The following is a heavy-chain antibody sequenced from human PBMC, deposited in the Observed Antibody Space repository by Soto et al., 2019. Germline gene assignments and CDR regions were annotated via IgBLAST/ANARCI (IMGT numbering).Heavy chain of an antibody. Sequence: QVQLVQSGAEVKKPGASVKVSCKASGYTFTSYGISWVRQAPGQGLEWMGWISAYNGNTNYAQKLQGRVTMTTDTSTSTAYMELRSLRSDDTAVYYCARHQTTLGRAPHRAFDIWGQGTMVTISS. J-gene: IGHJ3*02. V-gene: IGHV1-18*01. D-gene: IGHD2-15*01. CDR3: ARHQTTLGRAPHRAFDI. CDR1: GYTFTSYG. CDR2: ISAYNGNT.